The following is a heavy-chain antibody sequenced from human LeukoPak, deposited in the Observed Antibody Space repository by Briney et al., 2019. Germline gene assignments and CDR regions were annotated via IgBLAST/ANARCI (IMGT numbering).Heavy chain of an antibody. CDR1: AFTFSSYW. CDR2: IKEDGSEI. Sequence: GGSLRLSCAASAFTFSSYWMSWVRQAPGKGPEWVANIKEDGSEIHYVDSVKGRFTISRDNAKNSLYLQLNSLRVEDTAVYYCARDRGYSSFDYWGQGTLVTVSS. D-gene: IGHD4-23*01. V-gene: IGHV3-7*01. J-gene: IGHJ4*02. CDR3: ARDRGYSSFDY.